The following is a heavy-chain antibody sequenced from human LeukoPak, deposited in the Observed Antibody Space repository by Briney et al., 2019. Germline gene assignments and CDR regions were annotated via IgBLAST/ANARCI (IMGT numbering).Heavy chain of an antibody. J-gene: IGHJ5*02. D-gene: IGHD4-11*01. CDR3: ARGTLQNWFDP. Sequence: AGGSLRLSCAASGFTFSSYDMHWVRQATGKGLEWVSVIGTAGDTYYPGSVKGRFTISRENAKNSLYLQMNSLRAGDTAVYYCARGTLQNWFDPWGQGTLVTVSS. CDR2: IGTAGDT. CDR1: GFTFSSYD. V-gene: IGHV3-13*01.